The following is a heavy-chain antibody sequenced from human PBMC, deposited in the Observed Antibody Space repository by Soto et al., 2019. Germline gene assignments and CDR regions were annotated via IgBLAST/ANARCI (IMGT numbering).Heavy chain of an antibody. Sequence: DVQVLESGGGLVQPGGSLRLSCEASGFTISNYGMTWVRQAPGKGLEWVSAISGRDGYTYYADSVKGRFTISRDNSKNTFYLQMNSLTAEDTAIYYCAKVERMTPYTHLRWGQGTLVTVSS. CDR1: GFTISNYG. D-gene: IGHD1-1*01. CDR3: AKVERMTPYTHLR. CDR2: ISGRDGYT. J-gene: IGHJ4*02. V-gene: IGHV3-23*01.